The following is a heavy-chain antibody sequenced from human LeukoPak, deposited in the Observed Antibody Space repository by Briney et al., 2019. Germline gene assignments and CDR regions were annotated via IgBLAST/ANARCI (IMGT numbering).Heavy chain of an antibody. V-gene: IGHV4-31*03. D-gene: IGHD2-15*01. CDR2: IYYTGST. Sequence: SETLSLTCTVSGGSISSGGYYWSWIRQHPGKDLEWIGYIYYTGSTYYNTSLKSRLSISVDTSKNRFSLKLSSVTAADTAIYYCARAVDRSWFDPWGQGTLVTVSS. CDR3: ARAVDRSWFDP. J-gene: IGHJ5*02. CDR1: GGSISSGGYY.